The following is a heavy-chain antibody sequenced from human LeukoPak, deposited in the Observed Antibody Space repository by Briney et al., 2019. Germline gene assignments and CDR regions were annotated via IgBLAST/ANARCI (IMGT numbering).Heavy chain of an antibody. D-gene: IGHD3-16*02. Sequence: SVKVSCKASGGTFSSYAISWVRQAPGQGLEWMGRIIPILGIANYAQKFQGRVTITADKSTSTAYMELSSLRSEDTAVYYCARPDKYYDYVWGSYLPFDYWGQGTLVTVSS. J-gene: IGHJ4*02. CDR2: IIPILGIA. CDR3: ARPDKYYDYVWGSYLPFDY. V-gene: IGHV1-69*04. CDR1: GGTFSSYA.